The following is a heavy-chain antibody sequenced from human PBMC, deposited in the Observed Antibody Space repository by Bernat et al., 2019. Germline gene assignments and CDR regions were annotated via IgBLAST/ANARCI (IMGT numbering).Heavy chain of an antibody. J-gene: IGHJ2*01. CDR3: ARPPGWDYGGYFWYFDL. CDR1: GGSISSSRYC. CDR2: IYYSGSS. V-gene: IGHV4-39*01. D-gene: IGHD4-23*01. Sequence: QVQLQQWGPGLVKPSETLSLTCTVSGGSISSSRYCWGWIRQPPGKGLEWIGSIYYSGSSYYNPSLKSRLTISVDTSKNQFSLKLSSVTAADTAVYYCARPPGWDYGGYFWYFDLWGRGTLVTVSS.